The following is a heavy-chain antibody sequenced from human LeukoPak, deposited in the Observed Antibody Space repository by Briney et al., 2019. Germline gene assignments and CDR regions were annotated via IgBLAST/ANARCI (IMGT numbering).Heavy chain of an antibody. CDR1: GFTFSSFA. J-gene: IGHJ4*02. V-gene: IGHV3-23*01. D-gene: IGHD1-26*01. Sequence: GGSLRLSCAASGFTFSSFAMSWVRQAPGKGLEWVSAISGSGGGTYYADSVKGRFTISRDNSKNTLYLQMNSLRAEDTAVYYCARVSVGATHDYWGQGTLVTVSS. CDR3: ARVSVGATHDY. CDR2: ISGSGGGT.